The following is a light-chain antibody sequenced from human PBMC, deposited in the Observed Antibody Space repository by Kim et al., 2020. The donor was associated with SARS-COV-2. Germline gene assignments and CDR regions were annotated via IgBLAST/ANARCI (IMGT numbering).Light chain of an antibody. J-gene: IGLJ2*01. CDR1: NIGSKS. CDR2: YDS. CDR3: QVWDSSSDPL. V-gene: IGLV3-21*04. Sequence: VAPGKTARITCGGNNIGSKSVHWYQQKPGQAPVLVIYYDSDRPSGIPERFSGSNSGNTATLTISRVEAGDEADYYCQVWDSSSDPLFGGGTQLTV.